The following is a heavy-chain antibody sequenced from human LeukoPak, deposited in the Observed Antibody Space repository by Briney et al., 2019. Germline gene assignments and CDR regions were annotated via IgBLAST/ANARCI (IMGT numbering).Heavy chain of an antibody. CDR3: ARVDIVVGPSANFDC. V-gene: IGHV4-30-2*01. J-gene: IGHJ4*02. CDR1: GGSISSGGYY. Sequence: PSQTLSLTCTVSGGSISSGGYYWSWIRQPPGKGLEWIGYIYHSGSTYYNPSLKSRVTISVDRSKNQFSLKLSSVTAADTAVYYCARVDIVVGPSANFDCWGQGILVTVSS. D-gene: IGHD2-2*01. CDR2: IYHSGST.